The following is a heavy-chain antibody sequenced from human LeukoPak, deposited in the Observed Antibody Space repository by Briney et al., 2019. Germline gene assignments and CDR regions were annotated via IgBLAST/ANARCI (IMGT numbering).Heavy chain of an antibody. Sequence: PGRSLRLSCAASGFTFDDYAMHWVRQAPGKGLEWVSGISWNSGSIGYAGSVKGRFTISRDNAKNSLYLQMNSLRAEDMALYYCAKDKTAGTTGPGGDAFDIWGQGTMVTVSS. CDR1: GFTFDDYA. V-gene: IGHV3-9*03. D-gene: IGHD1-1*01. J-gene: IGHJ3*02. CDR3: AKDKTAGTTGPGGDAFDI. CDR2: ISWNSGSI.